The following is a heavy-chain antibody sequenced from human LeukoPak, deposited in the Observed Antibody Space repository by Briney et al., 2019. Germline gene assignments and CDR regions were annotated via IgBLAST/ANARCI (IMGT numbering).Heavy chain of an antibody. CDR2: ISSSSSYI. Sequence: GGSLRLSCAASGFTFSSYSMNWVRRAPGKGLEWVSSISSSSSYIYYADSVKGRFTISRDNAKNSLYLQMNSLRAEDTAVYYCARELGNCSGGSCYLDYWGQGTLVTVSS. CDR1: GFTFSSYS. V-gene: IGHV3-21*01. D-gene: IGHD2-15*01. J-gene: IGHJ4*02. CDR3: ARELGNCSGGSCYLDY.